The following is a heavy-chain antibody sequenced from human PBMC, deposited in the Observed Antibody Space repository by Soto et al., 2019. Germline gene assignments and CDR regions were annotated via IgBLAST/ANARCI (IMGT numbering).Heavy chain of an antibody. V-gene: IGHV4-59*01. Sequence: PSETLSPTSTVSAGSIRTDFWTWIRQPPGKGLEWIGYIHYSGTTSFFPSYNPSLRSRVTISEDTSKNQFSLKLLSVTTADTAVYFCAAGEASSRNLAPYYLDFWGQGTLVTVSS. CDR1: AGSIRTDF. CDR2: IHYSGTT. D-gene: IGHD6-13*01. CDR3: AAGEASSRNLAPYYLDF. J-gene: IGHJ4*02.